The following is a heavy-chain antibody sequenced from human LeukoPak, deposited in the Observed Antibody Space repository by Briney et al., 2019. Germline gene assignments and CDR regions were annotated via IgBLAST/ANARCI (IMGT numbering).Heavy chain of an antibody. D-gene: IGHD5-12*01. V-gene: IGHV4-59*08. CDR2: ISDSGST. CDR3: ARRGGTVVGDTGYHYWYFDN. Sequence: PSETLSLTCTVSGGSISSYYWSWVRQFPGEGLEWIGYISDSGSTNYSPSLESRVTISVDTSKNKFFLILSSVTAADTAVYYCARRGGTVVGDTGYHYWYFDNWGQGTLVTVSS. CDR1: GGSISSYY. J-gene: IGHJ4*02.